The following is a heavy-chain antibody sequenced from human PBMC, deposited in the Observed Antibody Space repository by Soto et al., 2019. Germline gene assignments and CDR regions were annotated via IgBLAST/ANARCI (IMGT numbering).Heavy chain of an antibody. Sequence: LRLSCEASGFTFSNAWMNWVRQGPGKGLEWLGRIKSKVDGGTADYGAATKGRFSISRDDLKNMLYLQMNSLKPDDTAVYYCTTLSYLYYDGMDVWGHGTTVTVSS. CDR2: IKSKVDGGTA. CDR3: TTLSYLYYDGMDV. CDR1: GFTFSNAW. D-gene: IGHD2-2*01. J-gene: IGHJ6*02. V-gene: IGHV3-15*01.